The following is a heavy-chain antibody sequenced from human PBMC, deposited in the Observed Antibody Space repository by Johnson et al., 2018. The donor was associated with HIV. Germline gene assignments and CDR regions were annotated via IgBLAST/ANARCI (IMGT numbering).Heavy chain of an antibody. V-gene: IGHV3-30*03. Sequence: QMQLVESWGGVVQPGRSLRLSCVASGFTFTNYDMDWVRQAPGKGLEWVVSISYDGSNKYYADSVKGRFTISRDNAKNSLYLQMNGLRAEDTAVYSCARNEYSNYGGSDAFDIWGQGTMVTVPS. D-gene: IGHD4-11*01. CDR1: GFTFTNYD. CDR3: ARNEYSNYGGSDAFDI. J-gene: IGHJ3*02. CDR2: ISYDGSNK.